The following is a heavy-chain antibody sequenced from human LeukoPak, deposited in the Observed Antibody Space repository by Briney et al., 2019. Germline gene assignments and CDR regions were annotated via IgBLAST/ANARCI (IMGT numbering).Heavy chain of an antibody. CDR1: GGSFSGYY. Sequence: SETLSLTCAVYGGSFSGYYWSWIRQPPGKGLEWIGEINHSGSTNYNPSLKSRVTISVDTSKNQFSLKLSSVTAADTAVYYCATDCSGGSCYSGFDYWGQGTLVTVSS. CDR2: INHSGST. D-gene: IGHD2-15*01. V-gene: IGHV4-34*01. J-gene: IGHJ4*02. CDR3: ATDCSGGSCYSGFDY.